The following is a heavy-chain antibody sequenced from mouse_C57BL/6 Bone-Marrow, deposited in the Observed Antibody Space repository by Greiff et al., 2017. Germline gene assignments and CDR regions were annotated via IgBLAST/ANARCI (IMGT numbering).Heavy chain of an antibody. D-gene: IGHD1-1*01. CDR3: ARDDTTVVASDY. CDR2: ISDGGSYT. J-gene: IGHJ2*01. CDR1: GFTFSSYA. V-gene: IGHV5-4*01. Sequence: EVKLVESGGGLVKPGGSLKLSCAASGFTFSSYAMSWVRQTPEKRLEWVATISDGGSYTYYPDNVKGRFTISRDNAKNNLYLQMSHLKSEDTAMYYCARDDTTVVASDYWGQGTTLTVSS.